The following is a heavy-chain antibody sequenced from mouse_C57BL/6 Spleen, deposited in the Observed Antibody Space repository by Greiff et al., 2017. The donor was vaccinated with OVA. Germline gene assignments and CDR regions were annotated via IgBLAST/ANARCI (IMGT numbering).Heavy chain of an antibody. V-gene: IGHV1-22*01. CDR3: ARIITTVVGAMDY. CDR1: GYTFTDYN. D-gene: IGHD1-1*01. Sequence: EVKLQESGPELVKPGASVKMSCKASGYTFTDYNMHWVKQSHGKSLEWIGYINPNNGGTSYNQKFKGKATLTVNKSSSTAYMELRSLTSEDSAVYYCARIITTVVGAMDYWGQGTSVTVSS. J-gene: IGHJ4*01. CDR2: INPNNGGT.